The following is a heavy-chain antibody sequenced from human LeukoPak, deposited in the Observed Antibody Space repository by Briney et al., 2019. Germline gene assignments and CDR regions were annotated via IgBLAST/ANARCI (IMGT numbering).Heavy chain of an antibody. V-gene: IGHV3-30*04. CDR1: GFTFSSYA. J-gene: IGHJ4*02. CDR3: ARFGGPGVKRVDTAMNY. CDR2: ISYDGSNK. D-gene: IGHD5-18*01. Sequence: PGGSLRLSCAASGFTFSSYAMHWVRQAPGKGLEWVAVISYDGSNKYYADSVKGRFTISRDNSKNTLYLQMNSLRAEDTAVYYCARFGGPGVKRVDTAMNYWGQGTLVTVSS.